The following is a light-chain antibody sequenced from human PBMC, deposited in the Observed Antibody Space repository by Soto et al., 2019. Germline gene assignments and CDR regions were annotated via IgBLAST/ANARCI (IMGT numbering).Light chain of an antibody. CDR1: SSDVGGYNY. CDR3: CSYAGIYVV. J-gene: IGLJ2*01. V-gene: IGLV2-11*01. CDR2: DVS. Sequence: QSALTQPRSVSGSPGQSVTISCTGTSSDVGGYNYVSWYQQHPGKAPKLMIYDVSKRPSGVPDRFSGSKSGNTASLTISGLQAEDEADYYCCSYAGIYVVFGGGTKVTVL.